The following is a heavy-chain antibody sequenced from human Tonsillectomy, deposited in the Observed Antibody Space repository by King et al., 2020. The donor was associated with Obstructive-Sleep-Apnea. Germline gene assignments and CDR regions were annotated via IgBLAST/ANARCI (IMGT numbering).Heavy chain of an antibody. V-gene: IGHV4-34*01. CDR3: ATVSLAASGTGWFDP. D-gene: IGHD6-13*01. J-gene: IGHJ5*02. Sequence: VQLQQWGAGLLKPSETLSLTCAVYGGSFSGYYWSWIRQPPGKGLEWIGEINHSGSTNYNPSLKSRVTISVDTSKNQFSLQLSAVTAADTAVYYCATVSLAASGTGWFDPWGQGTLVTVSS. CDR2: INHSGST. CDR1: GGSFSGYY.